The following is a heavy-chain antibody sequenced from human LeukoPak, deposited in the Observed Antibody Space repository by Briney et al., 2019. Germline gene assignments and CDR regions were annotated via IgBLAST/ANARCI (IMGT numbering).Heavy chain of an antibody. D-gene: IGHD5-24*01. CDR2: MNPNSGNT. J-gene: IGHJ4*02. CDR1: GYTFTGYY. Sequence: VASVKVSCKASGYTFTGYYMHWVRQATGQGLEWVGWMNPNSGNTGYAQKFQGRVTMTRNTSISTAYMELSSLRSEDTAVYYCARERVSTLGGYNPFDYWGQGTLVTVSS. V-gene: IGHV1-8*02. CDR3: ARERVSTLGGYNPFDY.